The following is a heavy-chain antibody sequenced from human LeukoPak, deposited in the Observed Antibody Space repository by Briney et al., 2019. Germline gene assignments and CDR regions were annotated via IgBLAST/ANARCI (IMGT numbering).Heavy chain of an antibody. J-gene: IGHJ4*02. CDR2: ISSSGSTT. CDR3: ARGPNEQWLAFDY. V-gene: IGHV3-11*04. Sequence: GGSLRLSCAASGFTFSDYYMSWIRQAPGKGLEWVSYISSSGSTTYYADSVKGRFTISRDNAKNSLYLQMNSLRAEDTAVYYCARGPNEQWLAFDYWGQGTLVTVSS. D-gene: IGHD6-19*01. CDR1: GFTFSDYY.